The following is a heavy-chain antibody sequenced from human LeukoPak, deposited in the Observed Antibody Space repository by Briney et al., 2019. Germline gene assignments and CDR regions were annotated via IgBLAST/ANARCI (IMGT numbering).Heavy chain of an antibody. CDR1: GGSITSYY. V-gene: IGHV4-59*08. D-gene: IGHD6-13*01. J-gene: IGHJ4*02. CDR3: ARVEGSSWDARVFDY. CDR2: VYYTGTA. Sequence: SETLSLTCTVSGGSITSYYWSWIRQPPGKGLEWIGYVYYTGTARYNPSLKSRVTVSIDTSKNQFSLRLTSVTAADTAVYYCARVEGSSWDARVFDYWGQGTLVTVSS.